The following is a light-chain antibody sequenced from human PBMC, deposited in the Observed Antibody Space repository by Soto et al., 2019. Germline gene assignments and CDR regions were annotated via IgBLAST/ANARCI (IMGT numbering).Light chain of an antibody. CDR3: QKDSSAPWT. J-gene: IGKJ1*01. CDR1: QGIANY. CDR2: AAS. Sequence: DIQMTQSPSSLSASVGDRVTISCRASQGIANYLAWYQQKPGKVPELLIYAASTLHSGVPSRFSGSGSGTDFNLTISGLQPEDVASYYCQKDSSAPWTFGQGTKVEIK. V-gene: IGKV1-27*01.